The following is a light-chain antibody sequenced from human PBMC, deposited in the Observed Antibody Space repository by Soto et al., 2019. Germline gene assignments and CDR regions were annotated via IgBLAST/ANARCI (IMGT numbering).Light chain of an antibody. J-gene: IGKJ5*01. CDR1: QSVSSSY. CDR3: QQYNDWPRT. CDR2: GSS. V-gene: IGKV3-15*01. Sequence: EIVLTQSPGTLSLSPGERATLCCRASQSVSSSYLAWYQQKPGQAPRLLIYGSSTRATGVPPRFSGSASGTEFTLTISSLQSEDFGVYYCQQYNDWPRTVGQGTRLEI.